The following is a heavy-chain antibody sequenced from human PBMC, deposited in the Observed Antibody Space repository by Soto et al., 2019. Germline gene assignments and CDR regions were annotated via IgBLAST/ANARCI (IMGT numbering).Heavy chain of an antibody. D-gene: IGHD1-1*01. Sequence: SETLSLTGTVSGGSISSSSYYWGWIRQPPGKGLEWIGSIYYSGSTYYNPSLKSRVTISVDTSKNQFSLKLSSVTAADTAVYYCELENYGMDVWGQGTTVTVSS. CDR3: ELENYGMDV. CDR1: GGSISSSSYY. CDR2: IYYSGST. J-gene: IGHJ6*02. V-gene: IGHV4-39*01.